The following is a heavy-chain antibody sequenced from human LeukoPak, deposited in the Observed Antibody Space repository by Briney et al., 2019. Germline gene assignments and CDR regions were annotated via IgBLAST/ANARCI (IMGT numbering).Heavy chain of an antibody. J-gene: IGHJ1*01. CDR1: GLTTTTFE. D-gene: IGHD3-10*01. V-gene: IGHV3-48*03. Sequence: RGSLRLSCPASGLTTTTFEIHCVRQAPGKGLEWVSYIRDSGTSIYYADSVKGRFTPSRHNARNSLYLQMASLRAEDTAVYYWACVSGEKNSPAEYFQHWGQGTLVTVSS. CDR2: IRDSGTSI. CDR3: ACVSGEKNSPAEYFQH.